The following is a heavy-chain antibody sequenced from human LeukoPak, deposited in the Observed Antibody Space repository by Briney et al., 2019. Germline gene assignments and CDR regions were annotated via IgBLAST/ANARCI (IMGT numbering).Heavy chain of an antibody. D-gene: IGHD2-2*01. Sequence: ASVKVSCKASGYTFTSYGISWVRQAPGQGLEWMGWISAYNGNTNYAQKLQGRVTMTTDTSTSTAYMELRSLRSDDTAVYYCAVVVPAAKVLDYWGQGTLVTVSS. CDR1: GYTFTSYG. CDR2: ISAYNGNT. V-gene: IGHV1-18*01. CDR3: AVVVPAAKVLDY. J-gene: IGHJ4*02.